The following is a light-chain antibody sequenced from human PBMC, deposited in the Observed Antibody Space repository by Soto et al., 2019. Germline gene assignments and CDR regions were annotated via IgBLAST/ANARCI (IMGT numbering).Light chain of an antibody. J-gene: IGKJ1*01. CDR3: QQRSKWRT. V-gene: IGKV3-11*01. Sequence: EIVLPQSPDTLSFSPVEIATLSFRASQSFSGHLALYQQKPVQAPRLLIYDASKRATGIPARFSGSGFGTDYTLTISSLEPEDFAVYYCQQRSKWRTFGKGPRGDIK. CDR1: QSFSGH. CDR2: DAS.